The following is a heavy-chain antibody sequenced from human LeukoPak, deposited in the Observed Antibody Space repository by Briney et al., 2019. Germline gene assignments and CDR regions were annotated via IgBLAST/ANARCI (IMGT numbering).Heavy chain of an antibody. CDR1: GFTFGSYS. CDR2: ISSSSSYI. CDR3: ARAYGSGSYYNLNDY. J-gene: IGHJ4*02. D-gene: IGHD3-10*01. Sequence: GGSLRLSCAASGFTFGSYSMNWVRQAPGKGLEWVSSISSSSSYIYYADSVKGRFTISRDNAKNSLYLQMNSLRAEDTAVYYCARAYGSGSYYNLNDYWGQGTLVTVSS. V-gene: IGHV3-21*01.